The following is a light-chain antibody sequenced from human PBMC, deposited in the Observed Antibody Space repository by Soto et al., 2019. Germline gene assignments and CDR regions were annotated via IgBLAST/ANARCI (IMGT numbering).Light chain of an antibody. CDR1: SSNIGSNY. V-gene: IGLV1-47*01. CDR2: RNN. Sequence: QAVVTQPPSASGTPGQGVTISCSGSSSNIGSNYVYWYQQLPGTAPKLLIYRNNQRPSGVPDRFSGSKSGTSASLVISGLRSEDEADYYCAAWDDSLSGLFGGGTKLTVL. CDR3: AAWDDSLSGL. J-gene: IGLJ2*01.